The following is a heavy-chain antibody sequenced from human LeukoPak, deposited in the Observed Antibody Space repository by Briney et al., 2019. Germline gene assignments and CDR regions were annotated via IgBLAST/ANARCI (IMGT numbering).Heavy chain of an antibody. CDR3: ARGYYYGSGSYYKGFLFDY. V-gene: IGHV3-13*01. CDR2: IGTAGDT. J-gene: IGHJ4*02. CDR1: GFTFSSYD. D-gene: IGHD3-10*01. Sequence: PGGSLRLSCAASGFTFSSYDMHWVRQATGKGLEWVSAIGTAGDTYYPGSVKGRFTISRDNAKNSLYLQMNSLRAEDTAVYYCARGYYYGSGSYYKGFLFDYWGQGTLVTVSS.